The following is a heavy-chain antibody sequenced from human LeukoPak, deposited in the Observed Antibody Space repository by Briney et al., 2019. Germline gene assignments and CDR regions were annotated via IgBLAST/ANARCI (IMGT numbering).Heavy chain of an antibody. CDR1: GFTFSDYY. CDR2: ISSSGSTI. D-gene: IGHD4-23*01. V-gene: IGHV3-11*01. J-gene: IGHJ5*02. CDR3: ARDFLPYGGNSGWFDP. Sequence: GGSLRLSCAASGFTFSDYYMSWIRQAPGKGLEWVSYISSSGSTIYYADSVKGRFTISRDNAKNSLYLQMSSLRAEDTAVYYCARDFLPYGGNSGWFDPWGQGTLVTVSS.